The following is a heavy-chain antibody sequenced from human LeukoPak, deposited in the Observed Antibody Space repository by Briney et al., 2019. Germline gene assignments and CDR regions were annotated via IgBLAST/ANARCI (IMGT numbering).Heavy chain of an antibody. V-gene: IGHV3-11*01. CDR2: ISSSGGTT. D-gene: IGHD3-10*01. CDR1: GFTFSDYY. CDR3: AGDYYNWSYCDY. Sequence: GGSLGLSCAASGFTFSDYYMNWIRQAPGKGLEWVSYISSSGGTTYYADSVKGRFTISRDNAKNSLYLQMNSLRAEDTAVYYCAGDYYNWSYCDYWGQGTLVTVSS. J-gene: IGHJ4*02.